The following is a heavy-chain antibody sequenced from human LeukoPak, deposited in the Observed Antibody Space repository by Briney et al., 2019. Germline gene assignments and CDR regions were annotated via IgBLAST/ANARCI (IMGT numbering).Heavy chain of an antibody. D-gene: IGHD1/OR15-1a*01. V-gene: IGHV3-53*01. CDR3: ARDGYGNNYMDV. CDR2: IYSGGTT. CDR1: GFTVSSNF. Sequence: PGGSLRLSCAASGFTVSSNFMSWVRQAPGKGLEWVSVIYSGGTTYYADSVKGRFTISRDNSKNTLYLHMNSLRAEDTAVYYCARDGYGNNYMDVWGKGTTVTVSS. J-gene: IGHJ6*03.